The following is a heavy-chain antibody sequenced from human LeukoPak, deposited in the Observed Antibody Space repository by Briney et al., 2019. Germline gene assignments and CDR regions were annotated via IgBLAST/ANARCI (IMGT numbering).Heavy chain of an antibody. CDR1: GFTFSSYW. CDR3: ARGVGYSSSSGPLGY. Sequence: GGSLRLSCAASGFTFSSYWMSWVRQAPGKGLEWVANIKQDGSEKYYVDSVKGRFTISRDNAKNSLYLQMNSLRAEDTAVYYCARGVGYSSSSGPLGYWGQGTLVTVSS. J-gene: IGHJ4*02. CDR2: IKQDGSEK. V-gene: IGHV3-7*04. D-gene: IGHD6-6*01.